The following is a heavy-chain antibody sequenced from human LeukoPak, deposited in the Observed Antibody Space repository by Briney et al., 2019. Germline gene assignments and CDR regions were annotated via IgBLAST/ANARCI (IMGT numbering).Heavy chain of an antibody. J-gene: IGHJ6*02. CDR2: IYYSGST. CDR1: GGSISSYY. V-gene: IGHV4-59*01. Sequence: SETLSLTCTVSGGSISSYYWSWIRQPPGKGLEWIGYIYYSGSTNYNPSLKSRVTISVDTSKNQFSLKLSSVTAADTAVYYCARSILFLPGGGLRPYYYGMDVWGQGTTVTVSS. D-gene: IGHD2-21*01. CDR3: ARSILFLPGGGLRPYYYGMDV.